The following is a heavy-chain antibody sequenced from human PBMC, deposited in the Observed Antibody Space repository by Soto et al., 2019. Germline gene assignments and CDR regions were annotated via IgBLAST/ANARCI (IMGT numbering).Heavy chain of an antibody. CDR3: ARDRYGDYVFDY. D-gene: IGHD4-17*01. CDR2: IKSKTDGGTT. CDR1: GFTFSNAW. J-gene: IGHJ4*02. Sequence: GGSLRLSCAASGFTFSNAWMNWVRQAPGKGLEWVGRIKSKTDGGTTDYAAPVKGRFTISRDDSKNMLYLQMNSLKTEDTAVYYCARDRYGDYVFDYWGLGTLVTVSS. V-gene: IGHV3-15*07.